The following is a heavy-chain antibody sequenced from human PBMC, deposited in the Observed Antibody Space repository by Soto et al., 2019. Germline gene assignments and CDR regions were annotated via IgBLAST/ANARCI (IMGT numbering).Heavy chain of an antibody. CDR2: IYWDDE. V-gene: IGHV2-5*02. J-gene: IGHJ4*02. CDR1: GFSLSTTHMG. D-gene: IGHD3-16*02. CDR3: IHIFNSNSGSYRYFDY. Sequence: QITLKESGPTLVKPTQTLTLTCTFSGFSLSTTHMGVGWIRQPPGKALEWLTHIYWDDERYSPSLKSRLTITKDTSKNQVVLTMTNMDPVDTATYYCIHIFNSNSGSYRYFDYWGQGTLVTVSS.